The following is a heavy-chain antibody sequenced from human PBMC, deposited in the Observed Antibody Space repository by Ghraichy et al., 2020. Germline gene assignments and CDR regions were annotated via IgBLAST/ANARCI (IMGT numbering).Heavy chain of an antibody. CDR3: ARDGGNGWSHDY. V-gene: IGHV3-53*01. CDR1: GFTVSSSY. Sequence: GGSLRLSCAASGFTVSSSYMSWVRQAPGKGLEWVSVIYSGGSRYYADSVKGRFTISRDNSKNTLYLQMNSLRAEDTAVYYCARDGGNGWSHDYWGQGTLVTVSS. D-gene: IGHD6-19*01. CDR2: IYSGGSR. J-gene: IGHJ4*02.